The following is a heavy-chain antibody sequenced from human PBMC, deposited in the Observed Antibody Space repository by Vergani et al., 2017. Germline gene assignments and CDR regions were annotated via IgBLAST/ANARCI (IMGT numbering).Heavy chain of an antibody. D-gene: IGHD5-18*01. CDR1: GYTFTSYY. V-gene: IGHV1-46*01. CDR2: INPSGGST. J-gene: IGHJ6*02. Sequence: QVPLVQSGAEVKKPGASVKVSCKASGYTFTSYYMHWVRQAPGQGLEWMGIINPSGGSTSYAQKFQGRVTMTRDTSTSTVYMELSSLRSEDTAVYYCARDQGYSYGHSYYYYYYGMDVWGQGTTVTVSS. CDR3: ARDQGYSYGHSYYYYYYGMDV.